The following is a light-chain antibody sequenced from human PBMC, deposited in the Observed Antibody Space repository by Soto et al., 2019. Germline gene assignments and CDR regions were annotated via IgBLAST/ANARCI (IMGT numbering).Light chain of an antibody. CDR1: QSVSSR. CDR2: KAS. Sequence: DIQMTQSPSTLSASIRDRVTITCRASQSVSSRLAWYQQKPGKAPKLLIYKASNLESGVPSRFSGRGSGTEFTLTISSLQPDDFATHYCQQYNSYPWTFGQGTKVAIK. V-gene: IGKV1-5*03. CDR3: QQYNSYPWT. J-gene: IGKJ1*01.